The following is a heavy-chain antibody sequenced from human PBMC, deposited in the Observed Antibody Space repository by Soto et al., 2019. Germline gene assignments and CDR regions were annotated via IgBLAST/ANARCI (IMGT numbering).Heavy chain of an antibody. CDR3: ARGLVLRYFDWLLYPRSNWFDP. D-gene: IGHD3-9*01. CDR1: GGSFSGYY. V-gene: IGHV4-34*01. Sequence: PSETLSLTCAVYGGSFSGYYWSWIRQPPGKGLEWIGEINHSGSTNYNPSLTSRVTISVDTSKNQFSLKLSSVTAADTAVYYCARGLVLRYFDWLLYPRSNWFDPWGQGTLVTVSS. J-gene: IGHJ5*02. CDR2: INHSGST.